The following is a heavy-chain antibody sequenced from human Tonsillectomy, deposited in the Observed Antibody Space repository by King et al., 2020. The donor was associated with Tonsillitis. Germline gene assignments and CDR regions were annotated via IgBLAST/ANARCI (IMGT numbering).Heavy chain of an antibody. V-gene: IGHV4-59*02. CDR2: IYYSGIT. CDR3: ARGGIAVAVFDY. D-gene: IGHD6-19*01. CDR1: GDSVSNYY. Sequence: VQLQESGPGLVKPSETLSLTCTVSGDSVSNYYWSWIRQPPEKGLQWIGYIYYSGITNYNPSLKSRVTLSVDTSKNQLSLKLNSVTAADTAVYYCARGGIAVAVFDYWGQGALVTVSS. J-gene: IGHJ4*02.